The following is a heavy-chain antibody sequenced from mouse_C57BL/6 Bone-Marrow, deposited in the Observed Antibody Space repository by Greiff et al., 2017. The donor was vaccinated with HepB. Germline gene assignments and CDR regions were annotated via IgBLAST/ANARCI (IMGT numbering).Heavy chain of an antibody. CDR1: GFTFSDYG. J-gene: IGHJ4*01. CDR2: ISSGSSTI. CDR3: ARQGYYYAMDY. Sequence: VQLQQSGGGLVKPGGSLKLSCAASGFTFSDYGMHWVRQAPEKGLEWVAYISSGSSTIYYADTVKGRFTISRDNAKNTLFLQMTSLRSEDTAMYYCARQGYYYAMDYWGQGTSVTVSS. V-gene: IGHV5-17*01.